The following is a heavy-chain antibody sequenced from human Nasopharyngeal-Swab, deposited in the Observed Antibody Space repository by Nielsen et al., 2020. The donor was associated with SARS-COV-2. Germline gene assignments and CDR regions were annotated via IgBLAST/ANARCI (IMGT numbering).Heavy chain of an antibody. CDR2: IYYSGST. D-gene: IGHD3-22*01. J-gene: IGHJ5*02. V-gene: IGHV4-30-4*01. Sequence: WIRQPPGKGLEWIGYIYYSGSTYYNPSLKSRVTISVDTSKNQFSLKLSSVTAADTAVYYCARDYYDSSGYYGGLDPWGQGTLVTVSS. CDR3: ARDYYDSSGYYGGLDP.